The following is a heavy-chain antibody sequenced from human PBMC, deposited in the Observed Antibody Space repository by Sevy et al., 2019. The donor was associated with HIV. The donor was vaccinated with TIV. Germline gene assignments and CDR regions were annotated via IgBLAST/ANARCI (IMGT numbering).Heavy chain of an antibody. CDR1: GFSFSSYG. D-gene: IGHD2-21*01. Sequence: GSLRLSCAASGFSFSSYGMHWVRQAPGKGLEWMSYIQYDGSNKDYADSVKGRFTISRDNSKNTLYLQRNSLRVEDTAVFYCVKEGGGEGGDHWGQGTLVTVSS. V-gene: IGHV3-30*02. CDR2: IQYDGSNK. CDR3: VKEGGGEGGDH. J-gene: IGHJ4*02.